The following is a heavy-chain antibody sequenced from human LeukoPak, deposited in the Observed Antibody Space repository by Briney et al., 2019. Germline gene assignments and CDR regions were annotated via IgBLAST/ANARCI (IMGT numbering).Heavy chain of an antibody. J-gene: IGHJ4*02. CDR3: ARDLASTAHWEFDY. V-gene: IGHV1-2*02. D-gene: IGHD7-27*01. Sequence: XRQAXXQGGXXXXXXNSKSGGTEYSQDFQLRVTMTIDTSINTAYMELSSLISDDTAVYYCARDLASTAHWEFDYWGQGTPVTVSP. CDR2: XNSKSGGT.